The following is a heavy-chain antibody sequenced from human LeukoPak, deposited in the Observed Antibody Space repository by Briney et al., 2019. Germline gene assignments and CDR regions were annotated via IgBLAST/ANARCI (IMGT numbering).Heavy chain of an antibody. CDR3: ARDLGYYYYYMDV. CDR1: GFTFSSYW. V-gene: IGHV3-7*01. Sequence: GGSLRLSCAASGFTFSSYWMSWVRQAPGKGLEWVANIKQDGSEKYYVDSVKGRFTISRDNAKNSLYLQMNSLRAEDTAVYYCARDLGYYYYYMDVWGKGTTVTISS. CDR2: IKQDGSEK. J-gene: IGHJ6*03.